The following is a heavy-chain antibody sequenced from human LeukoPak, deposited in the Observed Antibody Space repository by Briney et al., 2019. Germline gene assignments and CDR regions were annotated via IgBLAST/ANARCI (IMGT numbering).Heavy chain of an antibody. D-gene: IGHD2-21*02. CDR2: ISAYNGNT. V-gene: IGHV1-18*01. J-gene: IGHJ6*03. Sequence: ASVKVSCKASGYTFTSYGISWVRQAPGQGLEWMGWISAYNGNTNYAQKLQGRVTMTIDTSTSTAYMELRSLRSDDTAVYYCARVGPYCGGDCYPAVGYYYYYMDVWGKGTTVTVSS. CDR3: ARVGPYCGGDCYPAVGYYYYYMDV. CDR1: GYTFTSYG.